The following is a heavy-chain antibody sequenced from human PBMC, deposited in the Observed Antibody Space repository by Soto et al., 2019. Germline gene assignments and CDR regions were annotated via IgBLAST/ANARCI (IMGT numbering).Heavy chain of an antibody. D-gene: IGHD1-26*01. J-gene: IGHJ6*02. CDR3: AADRARGSYYSYYYYYGMDV. Sequence: ASVKVSCKASGYIFTTYGISWVRQAPGQGLEWMGRISGYNGNTKYAQKFQERVTITRDTSTSTAYMELSSLRSEDTAVYYCAADRARGSYYSYYYYYGMDVWGQGTTVTVSS. CDR1: GYIFTTYG. V-gene: IGHV1-18*01. CDR2: ISGYNGNT.